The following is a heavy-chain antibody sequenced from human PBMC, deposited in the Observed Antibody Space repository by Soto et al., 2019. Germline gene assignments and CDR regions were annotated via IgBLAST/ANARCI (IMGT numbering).Heavy chain of an antibody. Sequence: ASVKVSCKASGGGNLRDYRTTWVRRAPGQGLEWMGGIIPKLGSANYAQNFQGRVTITADESTNTVYMELRSLRSDDTAVYYCARGGDGYNFGPVYWGKGTPVTSP. CDR2: IIPKLGSA. D-gene: IGHD2-21*01. J-gene: IGHJ4*02. CDR1: GGGNLRDYR. V-gene: IGHV1-69*13. CDR3: ARGGDGYNFGPVY.